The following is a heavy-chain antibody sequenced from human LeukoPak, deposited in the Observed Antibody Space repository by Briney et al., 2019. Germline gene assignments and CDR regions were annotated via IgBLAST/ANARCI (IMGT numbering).Heavy chain of an antibody. CDR3: ARGGDYYDSSGWGAFDI. J-gene: IGHJ3*02. CDR1: GGSISSGGYS. D-gene: IGHD3-22*01. Sequence: PSETLSLTCAVSGGSISSGGYSWSWIRQPPGKGLEWTGYIYHSGSTYYNPSLKSRVTISVDRSKNQFSLKLSSVTAADTAVYYCARGGDYYDSSGWGAFDIWGQGTMVTVSS. V-gene: IGHV4-30-2*01. CDR2: IYHSGST.